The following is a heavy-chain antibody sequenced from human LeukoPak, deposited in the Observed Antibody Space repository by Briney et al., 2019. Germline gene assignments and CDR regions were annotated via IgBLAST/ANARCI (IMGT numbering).Heavy chain of an antibody. J-gene: IGHJ3*02. CDR2: ISYDGSNK. V-gene: IGHV3-30*04. CDR3: ARGRQWRGAFDI. D-gene: IGHD6-19*01. Sequence: GGSLRLSCAASGFTFSSYAMHWVRQAPGKGLEWGAVISYDGSNKYYADSVKGRFTISRDNSKNTLYLQMNSLRAEDTAVYYCARGRQWRGAFDIWGQGTMVTVSS. CDR1: GFTFSSYA.